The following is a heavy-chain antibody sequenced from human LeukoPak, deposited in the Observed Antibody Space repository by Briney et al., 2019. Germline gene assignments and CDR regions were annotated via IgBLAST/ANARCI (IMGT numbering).Heavy chain of an antibody. Sequence: GGSLRLSCAASGFTFSNYWMHWVRQAPGKGLVWVSRINTDGSSTYYADSVKGRFTISRDNSKNTLYLQMNSLRAEDTAVYYCARIGTGDSSGYYYPYYYYGMDVWGQGTTVTVSS. CDR3: ARIGTGDSSGYYYPYYYYGMDV. J-gene: IGHJ6*02. CDR2: INTDGSST. D-gene: IGHD3-22*01. V-gene: IGHV3-74*01. CDR1: GFTFSNYW.